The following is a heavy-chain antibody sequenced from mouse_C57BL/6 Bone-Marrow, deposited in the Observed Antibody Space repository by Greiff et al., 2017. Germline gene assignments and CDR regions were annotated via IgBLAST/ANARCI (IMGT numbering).Heavy chain of an antibody. J-gene: IGHJ2*01. V-gene: IGHV5-4*01. CDR3: ASYYDYDGYFDY. CDR1: GFTFSSYA. Sequence: EVHLVESGGGLVKPGGSLKLSCAASGFTFSSYAMSWVRQTPEKRLEWVATISDGGSYTYYPDNVKGRFTISRDNAKNNLYLQMSHLKSEDTAMYYCASYYDYDGYFDYWGQGTTLTVSS. CDR2: ISDGGSYT. D-gene: IGHD2-4*01.